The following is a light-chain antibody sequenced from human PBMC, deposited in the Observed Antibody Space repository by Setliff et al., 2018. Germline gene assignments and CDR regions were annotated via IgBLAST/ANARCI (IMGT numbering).Light chain of an antibody. V-gene: IGLV2-14*01. Sequence: QSALAQPASVSGSPGQSITISCTGSASDVGDYNYVSWHQQHPGEAPKLLIYEVINRPSGISNRFSGSKSGNTASLTISGLLAEDEADYFCSSYAGNNNWGVFGTGTKVTVL. J-gene: IGLJ1*01. CDR2: EVI. CDR1: ASDVGDYNY. CDR3: SSYAGNNNWGV.